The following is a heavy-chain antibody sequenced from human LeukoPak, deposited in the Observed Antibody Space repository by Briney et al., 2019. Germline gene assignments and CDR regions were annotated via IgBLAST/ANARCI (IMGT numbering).Heavy chain of an antibody. CDR1: GFTFSSFV. Sequence: PGGSLRLSCAASGFTFSSFVMSWVRQAPGKGLEWVSAISGSGGSTYYAESVKGRFTISRDNSKDTLYLQMNSLRAEDTAVYYCAKRDFDDYFDYWGQGTLVTVSS. CDR3: AKRDFDDYFDY. J-gene: IGHJ4*02. CDR2: ISGSGGST. V-gene: IGHV3-23*01. D-gene: IGHD3-9*01.